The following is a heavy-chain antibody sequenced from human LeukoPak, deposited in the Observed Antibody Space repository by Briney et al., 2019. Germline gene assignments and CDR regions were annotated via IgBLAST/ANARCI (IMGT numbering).Heavy chain of an antibody. CDR1: GYTFTSYV. V-gene: IGHV1-18*01. Sequence: ASVKVSCKASGYTFTSYVISWVRQAPGQGLEWMGWISAYNGNTNYAQKLQGRVTMTTDTSTSTAYMELRSLRSDDTAVYYCARDRCSSTSCYGPGGYWGQGTLVTVSS. CDR3: ARDRCSSTSCYGPGGY. J-gene: IGHJ4*02. CDR2: ISAYNGNT. D-gene: IGHD2-2*01.